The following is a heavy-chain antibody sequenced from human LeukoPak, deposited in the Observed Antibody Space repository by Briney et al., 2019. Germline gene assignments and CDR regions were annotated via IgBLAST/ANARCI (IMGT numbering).Heavy chain of an antibody. D-gene: IGHD1-26*01. CDR2: ISGGGGST. CDR1: GFSFSSCA. V-gene: IGHV3-23*01. CDR3: TKRVKYGGTWDHFAD. Sequence: PGGSLRLSCAASGFSFSSCAMSWVRRAPGKGLEWVSAISGGGGSTYYADSVKGRFTISRDNSKSTLILQMNSLRVEDTALYYCTKRVKYGGTWDHFADWGQGTLVTVSS. J-gene: IGHJ4*02.